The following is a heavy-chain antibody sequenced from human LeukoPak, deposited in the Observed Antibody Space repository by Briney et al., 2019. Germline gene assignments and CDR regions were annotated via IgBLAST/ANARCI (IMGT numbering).Heavy chain of an antibody. CDR3: ARERRTSYHYYYYGMDV. Sequence: GGSLRLSCTASGFTFSGYSMNWIRQAPGKGLEWVSSFGTRSTSIYHAGSVKGRFAISRDNAKNSLYLQMDSLRAEDTAVYYCARERRTSYHYYYYGMDVWGQGTTVTVSS. CDR2: FGTRSTSI. D-gene: IGHD2-2*01. V-gene: IGHV3-21*04. J-gene: IGHJ6*02. CDR1: GFTFSGYS.